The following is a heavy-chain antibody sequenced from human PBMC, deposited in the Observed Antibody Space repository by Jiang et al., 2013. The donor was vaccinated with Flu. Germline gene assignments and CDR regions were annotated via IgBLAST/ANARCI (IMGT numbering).Heavy chain of an antibody. CDR3: AKDLKYQLLGFDYSNAGYFDY. CDR1: YA. Sequence: YAMSWVRQAPGKGLEWVSAISGSGGSTYYADSVKGRFTISRDNSKNTLYLQMNSLRAEDTAVYYCAKDLKYQLLGFDYSNAGYFDYWGQGTLVTVSS. J-gene: IGHJ4*02. V-gene: IGHV3-23*01. D-gene: IGHD2-2*01. CDR2: ISGSGGST.